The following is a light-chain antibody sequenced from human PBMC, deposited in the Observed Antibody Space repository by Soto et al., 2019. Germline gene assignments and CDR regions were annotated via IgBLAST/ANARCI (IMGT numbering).Light chain of an antibody. CDR2: KAS. Sequence: DLQMTQSPSTLSASVGDRVTITCRASQSISSWLAWYQQKPGKAPKFLIYKASNLEDGVPSRFSGSGSETEFTLTISGLQPDDFATYYCQQYKTYPLTFGGGTRVEIK. CDR1: QSISSW. CDR3: QQYKTYPLT. V-gene: IGKV1-5*03. J-gene: IGKJ4*01.